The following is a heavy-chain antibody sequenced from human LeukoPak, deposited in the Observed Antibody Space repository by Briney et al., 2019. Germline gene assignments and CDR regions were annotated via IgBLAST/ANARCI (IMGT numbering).Heavy chain of an antibody. D-gene: IGHD6-13*01. J-gene: IGHJ5*02. CDR2: IYHSGST. Sequence: SETLSLTCAVSGYSISSGYYWGWIRQPPGKGLEWIGSIYHSGSTYYNPSLKSRVTISVDTSKNQFSLKLSSVTAADTAEYYCARVAAAGPGRGWFDPWGQGTLVTVSS. V-gene: IGHV4-38-2*01. CDR3: ARVAAAGPGRGWFDP. CDR1: GYSISSGYY.